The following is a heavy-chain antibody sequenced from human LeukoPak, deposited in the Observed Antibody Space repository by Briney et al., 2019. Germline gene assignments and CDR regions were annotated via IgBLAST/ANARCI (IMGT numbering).Heavy chain of an antibody. CDR3: AKTADYDFWSGNLNYYFDY. J-gene: IGHJ4*02. CDR1: GFTFSSYA. V-gene: IGHV3-23*01. D-gene: IGHD3-3*01. CDR2: ISGSGGST. Sequence: GGSLRLSCAASGFTFSSYAMSWVRQAPGKGLEWVSAISGSGGSTYYADSVKGRFTISRDNSKNTLYLQMNSLRAEDTAVYYCAKTADYDFWSGNLNYYFDYWGQGTLVTVSS.